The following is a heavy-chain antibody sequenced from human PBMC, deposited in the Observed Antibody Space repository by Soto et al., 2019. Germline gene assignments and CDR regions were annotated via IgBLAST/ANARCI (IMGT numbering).Heavy chain of an antibody. CDR1: GGSISSSNW. Sequence: SETLSLTCAGSGGSISSSNWWSWVRQPPGKGLEWIGEIYHSGSTNYNPSLKSRVTISVDKSKNQFSLKLSSVTAADTAVYYCARSLYDSSGPVGYWGQGTLVTVSS. CDR2: IYHSGST. CDR3: ARSLYDSSGPVGY. V-gene: IGHV4-4*02. J-gene: IGHJ4*02. D-gene: IGHD3-22*01.